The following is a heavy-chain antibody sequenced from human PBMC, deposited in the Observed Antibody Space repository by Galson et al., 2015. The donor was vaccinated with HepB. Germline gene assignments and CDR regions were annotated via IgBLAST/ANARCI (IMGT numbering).Heavy chain of an antibody. CDR2: FHPQDVKT. J-gene: IGHJ4*02. D-gene: IGHD3-16*02. CDR3: AGEESYPLASAGPTLEF. Sequence: SVKVSCKVSGSTLKAMSLHWVRQAPGKGLEWMGGFHPQDVKTIYAEKFQGRVTMTEDTSTDTAYMELNSLTSEDTAVYYCAGEESYPLASAGPTLEFWGPGTLVVVSS. CDR1: GSTLKAMS. V-gene: IGHV1-24*01.